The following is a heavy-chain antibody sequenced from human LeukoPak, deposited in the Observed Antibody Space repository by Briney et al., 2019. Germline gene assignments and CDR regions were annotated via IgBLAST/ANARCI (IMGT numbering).Heavy chain of an antibody. V-gene: IGHV3-30*02. CDR1: GFTFDDYG. CDR2: IRYDGSNK. CDR3: ARAPHRMVRGVISRAWFDP. J-gene: IGHJ5*02. Sequence: GGSLRLSCAASGFTFDDYGMSWVRQAPGKGLEWVAFIRYDGSNKYYADSVKGRFTISRDNSKNTVYLQMNSLRAEDTAVYYCARAPHRMVRGVISRAWFDPWGQGTLVTVSS. D-gene: IGHD3-10*01.